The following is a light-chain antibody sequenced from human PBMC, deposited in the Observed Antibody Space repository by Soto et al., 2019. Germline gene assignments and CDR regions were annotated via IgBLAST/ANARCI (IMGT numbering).Light chain of an antibody. J-gene: IGKJ4*01. Sequence: DIQMTQSPSTLSASVGDRVSITCRASQSIGRWLAWYQQKSGKAPKLLIFDASGLESGVPSRFSGSGSGTDFTLTISSLQPEDFATYYCQQANSFPLTFGGGTKVDIK. CDR2: DAS. V-gene: IGKV1-5*01. CDR1: QSIGRW. CDR3: QQANSFPLT.